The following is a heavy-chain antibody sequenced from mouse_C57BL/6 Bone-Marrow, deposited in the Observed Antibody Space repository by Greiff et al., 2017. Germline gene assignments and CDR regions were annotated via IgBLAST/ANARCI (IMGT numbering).Heavy chain of an antibody. CDR3: VRGDYGDFDY. V-gene: IGHV1-64*01. CDR2: IHPNSGST. J-gene: IGHJ2*01. CDR1: GYTFTSYW. Sequence: QVQLKQPGAELVKPGASVKLSCKASGYTFTSYWMHWVKQRPGQGLEWIGMIHPNSGSTNYNEKFKSKATLTVDKSSSTAYMQLSSLPSEDSAVYYCVRGDYGDFDYWGQGTTLTVSS. D-gene: IGHD2-4*01.